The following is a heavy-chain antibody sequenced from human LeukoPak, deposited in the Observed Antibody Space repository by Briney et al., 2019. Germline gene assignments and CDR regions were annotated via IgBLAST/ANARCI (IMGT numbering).Heavy chain of an antibody. Sequence: ASVKVSCKASGYTFTSYYIHWLRQAPGQGLEWMGMINPSGGTTSYAQKFQGRVTMTRDMSTSTVYIDPISLRSEDTAVYYCARDAAAHGLFDYWGQGTLVTVSS. J-gene: IGHJ4*02. V-gene: IGHV1-46*01. CDR3: ARDAAAHGLFDY. D-gene: IGHD6-13*01. CDR1: GYTFTSYY. CDR2: INPSGGTT.